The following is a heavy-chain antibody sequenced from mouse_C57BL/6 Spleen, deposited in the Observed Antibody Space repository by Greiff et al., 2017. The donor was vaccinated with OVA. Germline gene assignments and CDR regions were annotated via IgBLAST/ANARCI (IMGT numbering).Heavy chain of an antibody. CDR2: ISSGSSTI. CDR1: GFTFSDYG. V-gene: IGHV5-17*01. J-gene: IGHJ2*01. Sequence: DVKLQESGGGLVKPGGSLKLSCAASGFTFSDYGMHWVRQAPEKGLEWVAYISSGSSTIYYADTVKGRFTISSNNAKNTLFLQMTSLRSVDTAMSYCARRYDGYNYFDYWGQGTTLTVSS. D-gene: IGHD2-3*01. CDR3: ARRYDGYNYFDY.